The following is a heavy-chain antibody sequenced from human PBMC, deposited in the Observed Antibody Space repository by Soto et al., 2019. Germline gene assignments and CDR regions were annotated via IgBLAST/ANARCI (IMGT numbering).Heavy chain of an antibody. Sequence: GGSLRLSCAASGFPFSSNSVNWVRQAPGKGLEWVSYITGSGTTTRYADSVKGRFTLSRDNAKNSLFLGMNSLTDEDMAVYYCARDLNWAFDHWGRGTLVTVSS. CDR1: GFPFSSNS. D-gene: IGHD1-1*01. V-gene: IGHV3-48*02. CDR3: ARDLNWAFDH. J-gene: IGHJ5*02. CDR2: ITGSGTTT.